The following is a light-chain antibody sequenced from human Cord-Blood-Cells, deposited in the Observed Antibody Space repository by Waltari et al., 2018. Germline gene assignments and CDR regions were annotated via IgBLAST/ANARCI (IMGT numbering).Light chain of an antibody. CDR3: SSYTSSSTFGV. Sequence: QSALTQPASVSGSPGQSITISCTGTSSDVGGYNYVYWYQQHPGKAPKLMIYDVSKRPSWVSNRFSGSKSGNTASLTISGLQAEDEADYYCSSYTSSSTFGVFGGGTKLTVL. J-gene: IGLJ3*02. CDR2: DVS. CDR1: SSDVGGYNY. V-gene: IGLV2-14*01.